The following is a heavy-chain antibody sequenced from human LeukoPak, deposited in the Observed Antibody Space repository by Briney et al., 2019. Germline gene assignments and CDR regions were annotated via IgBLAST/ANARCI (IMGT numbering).Heavy chain of an antibody. J-gene: IGHJ6*03. CDR3: SRGFCSSTSCYMYV. CDR1: GYTCTGCY. D-gene: IGHD2-2*01. CDR2: INPNNGGT. V-gene: IGHV1-2*06. Sequence: ASVKVSCKASGYTCTGCYMHWVRHAPAQGLEWMGRINPNNGGTNYDQKFQGRVTMTTDTSISTAYMDLSRLRSDDTAVYYCSRGFCSSTSCYMYVWGKGTTVTVSS.